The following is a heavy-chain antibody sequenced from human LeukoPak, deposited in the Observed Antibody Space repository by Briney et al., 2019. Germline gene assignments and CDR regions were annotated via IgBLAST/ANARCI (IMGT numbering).Heavy chain of an antibody. CDR1: GFTFSNAW. V-gene: IGHV3-15*07. Sequence: GGSLRLSCAASGFTFSNAWMNWVRQAPGKGLEWVGRIKSKTDGGTTDYAAPVKGRFAISRDDSENTLYLQMNSLKTEDTAVYYSTTPYPYYDILSGYRPFDYWGQGTLVTVSS. CDR3: TTPYPYYDILSGYRPFDY. CDR2: IKSKTDGGTT. J-gene: IGHJ4*02. D-gene: IGHD3-9*01.